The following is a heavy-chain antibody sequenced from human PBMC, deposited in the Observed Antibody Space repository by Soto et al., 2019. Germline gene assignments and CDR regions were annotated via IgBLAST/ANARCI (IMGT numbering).Heavy chain of an antibody. V-gene: IGHV3-30-3*01. Sequence: QEQLVESGGAVVQPGRSLTLSCAASGFTFSANAMHWVRQAPGKGLEWVAVIAYDGTIKIYRDSVKGRFTISRDDSKSALYLQMNSLGPEGTAVYSCARDKIEGAPDYLDSWGQGTLVTVSS. J-gene: IGHJ4*02. CDR2: IAYDGTIK. CDR3: ARDKIEGAPDYLDS. CDR1: GFTFSANA. D-gene: IGHD1-26*01.